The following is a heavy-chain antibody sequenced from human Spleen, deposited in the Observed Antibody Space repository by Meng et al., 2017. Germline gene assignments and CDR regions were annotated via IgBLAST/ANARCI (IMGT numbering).Heavy chain of an antibody. Sequence: QVQLQESGPGLVKPSQTLSRTCTVSGGSISSGGSYWSWIRQHPGKGPEWIGYIYHSGSTYYNPSLKSRVTISIDTSKNQFSLKLSSVTAADTAVYYCARGGIAVAGPYFDYWGQGTLVTVSS. CDR2: IYHSGST. J-gene: IGHJ4*02. CDR3: ARGGIAVAGPYFDY. V-gene: IGHV4-31*03. D-gene: IGHD6-19*01. CDR1: GGSISSGGSY.